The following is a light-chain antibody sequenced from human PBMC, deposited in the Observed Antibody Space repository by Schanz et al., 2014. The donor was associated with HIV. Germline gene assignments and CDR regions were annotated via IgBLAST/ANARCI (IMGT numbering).Light chain of an antibody. CDR1: QYISSW. J-gene: IGKJ4*01. Sequence: IQMTQSPSTLSASVGDRVTITCRASQYISSWLAWYQQKPGQAPNLLIYRASTLETGVSSRFSGSGSGTEFTLTISSLQPDDFATYYCQQRSNWPLTFGGGTKVEFK. CDR3: QQRSNWPLT. CDR2: RAS. V-gene: IGKV1-5*03.